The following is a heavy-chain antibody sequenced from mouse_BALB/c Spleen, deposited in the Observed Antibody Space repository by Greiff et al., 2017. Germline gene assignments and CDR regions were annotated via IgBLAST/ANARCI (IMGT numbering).Heavy chain of an antibody. CDR2: IYPGDGST. D-gene: IGHD2-3*01. CDR1: GYTFTSYY. CDR3: ARPDGYYPYYFDY. J-gene: IGHJ2*01. Sequence: QVQLQRSGPELVKPGASVKMSCKASGYTFTSYYIHWVKQRPGQGLEWIGWIYPGDGSTKYNEKFKGKTTLTADKSSSTAYMLLSSLTSEDSAIYFCARPDGYYPYYFDYWGQGTTLTVSS. V-gene: IGHV1S56*01.